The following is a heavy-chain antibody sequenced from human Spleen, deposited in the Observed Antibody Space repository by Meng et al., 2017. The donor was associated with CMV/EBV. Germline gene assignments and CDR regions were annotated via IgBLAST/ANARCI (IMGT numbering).Heavy chain of an antibody. CDR3: ARERGKQQLVSWDY. V-gene: IGHV1-2*02. CDR2: INPDSGGT. CDR1: GYTFAGYS. D-gene: IGHD6-13*01. J-gene: IGHJ4*02. Sequence: ASGYTFAGYSMNWGRQAPGQGLEWMGWINPDSGGTKYEQKFQGRVTMTRDTSISTAYMELSRLRSDDTAVYYCARERGKQQLVSWDYWGQGTLVTVSS.